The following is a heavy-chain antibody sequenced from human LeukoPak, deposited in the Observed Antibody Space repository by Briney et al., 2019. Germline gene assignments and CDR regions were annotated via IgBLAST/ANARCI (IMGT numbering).Heavy chain of an antibody. Sequence: SETLSLTCAVYGGSFSGYYWSWIRQPPGKGLEWIGEINHSGSTNYNPSLKSRVTISVDTSKNQFSLKLSSVTAADTAVYYRARGRAVAGRNYYGMDVWGKGTTVTVSS. CDR3: ARGRAVAGRNYYGMDV. V-gene: IGHV4-34*01. CDR1: GGSFSGYY. D-gene: IGHD6-19*01. J-gene: IGHJ6*04. CDR2: INHSGST.